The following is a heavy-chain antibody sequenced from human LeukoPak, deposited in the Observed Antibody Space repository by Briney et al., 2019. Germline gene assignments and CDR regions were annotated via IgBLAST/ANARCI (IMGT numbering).Heavy chain of an antibody. CDR2: FYYSGST. D-gene: IGHD3-3*01. V-gene: IGHV4-39*01. CDR3: ASGVAVFPFDY. CDR1: GGSISSSSYY. J-gene: IGHJ4*02. Sequence: SETLSLTCTVVSGGSISSSSYYWGWIRQPPGKGLEWIGSFYYSGSTYYNPSLKSRVTISADTSKNQFSLNLSSVTAADTAVYYCASGVAVFPFDYWGQGTLVTVSS.